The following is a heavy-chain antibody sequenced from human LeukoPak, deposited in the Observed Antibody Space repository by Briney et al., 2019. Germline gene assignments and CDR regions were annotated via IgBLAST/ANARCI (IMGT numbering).Heavy chain of an antibody. CDR2: ITSSGSYI. CDR1: GFTFSSYE. D-gene: IGHD6-13*01. Sequence: GGSLRLSCAASGFTFSSYEMNWVRQAPGKGLEWVSSITSSGSYIYYADSVKGRFTISRDNAKNSLYLQMNSLRAEDTAVYYCARVSAAADYWGQGTLVTVSS. CDR3: ARVSAAADY. J-gene: IGHJ4*02. V-gene: IGHV3-21*01.